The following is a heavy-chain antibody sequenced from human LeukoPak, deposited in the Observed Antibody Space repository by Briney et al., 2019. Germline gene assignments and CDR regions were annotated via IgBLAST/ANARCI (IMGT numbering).Heavy chain of an antibody. J-gene: IGHJ4*02. CDR1: GFSFSSYS. D-gene: IGHD2-2*01. CDR3: ARDYLYAFDY. V-gene: IGHV3-48*01. Sequence: PGGSLRPSCAASGFSFSSYSMNWVRQAPGKGLEWVSYISGSGNAKHHTDSVKGRFTISRDNAKNALYLQMNSLRAEDTAVYFCARDYLYAFDYWGQGTLVTVSS. CDR2: ISGSGNAK.